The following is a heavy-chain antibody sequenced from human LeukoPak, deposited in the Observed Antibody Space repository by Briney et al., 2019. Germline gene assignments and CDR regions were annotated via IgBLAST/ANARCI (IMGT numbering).Heavy chain of an antibody. CDR3: ARSGYGDFDY. Sequence: PGGSLRLSCEASGFNIGDYYMSWIRQTPGKGLEWISYMSSSGHTTYCADSLKGRFTISRDNAQNLLFLQLNSLRDGDTAMYYCARSGYGDFDYWGQGTRVTVSS. D-gene: IGHD4-17*01. J-gene: IGHJ4*02. CDR1: GFNIGDYY. CDR2: MSSSGHTT. V-gene: IGHV3-11*01.